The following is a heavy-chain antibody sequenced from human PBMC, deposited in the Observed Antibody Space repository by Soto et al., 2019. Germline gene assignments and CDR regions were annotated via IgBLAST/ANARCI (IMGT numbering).Heavy chain of an antibody. CDR1: GASISSGTNS. CDR2: IYHSGST. J-gene: IGHJ5*02. V-gene: IGHV4-30-2*01. CDR3: ARGDERLGP. Sequence: QLQLQESGSGLVEPSQTLSLTCAVPGASISSGTNSWSWIRQPPGKGLEWIAYIYHSGSTYYNPSLKSRVTISVDRSKNRFSLKLTSVTAADTAVYYCARGDERLGPWGQGTLVTVSS. D-gene: IGHD3-16*01.